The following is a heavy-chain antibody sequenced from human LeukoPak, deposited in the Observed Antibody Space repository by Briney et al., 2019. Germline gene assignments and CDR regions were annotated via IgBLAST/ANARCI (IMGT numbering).Heavy chain of an antibody. CDR2: INHSGST. Sequence: SETLSLTCAVYGGSFSGYYWSWIRQPPGKGLEWIGEINHSGSTNCNPSLKSRVTISVDTSKNQFSLKLSSVTAADTAVYYCARGKRTILNSSSWFRDAFDIWGQGTMVTVSS. J-gene: IGHJ3*02. D-gene: IGHD6-13*01. V-gene: IGHV4-34*01. CDR3: ARGKRTILNSSSWFRDAFDI. CDR1: GGSFSGYY.